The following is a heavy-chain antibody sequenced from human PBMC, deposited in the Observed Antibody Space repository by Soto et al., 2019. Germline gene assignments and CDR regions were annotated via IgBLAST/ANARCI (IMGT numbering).Heavy chain of an antibody. CDR3: ARDGGDVLRFLDRVRYGMAV. Sequence: QVQLVQSGAEVKKPGASVKVSCKASGYTFTGYYMHWVRQAPGQGLEWMGWINPNSGGTNYAQKFQGWVTMTGDTSISTAYMELSRLRADDPAVYYCARDGGDVLRFLDRVRYGMAVWGQGTTVTVSS. J-gene: IGHJ6*02. V-gene: IGHV1-2*04. CDR2: INPNSGGT. D-gene: IGHD3-3*01. CDR1: GYTFTGYY.